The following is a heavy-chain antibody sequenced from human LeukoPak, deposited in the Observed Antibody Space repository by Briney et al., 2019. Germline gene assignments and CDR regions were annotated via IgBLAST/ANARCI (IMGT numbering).Heavy chain of an antibody. Sequence: GGSLRLSCVASGFTFSSYAMSWVRQAPGKGLEWFSATSGSGGSTYYADSVKGRFTISRDNSKNTLYLQMNSLRVEDTAIYYCAKDLTLGGSPSYYFDYWGQGTLVTVSS. D-gene: IGHD4-23*01. J-gene: IGHJ4*02. CDR2: TSGSGGST. V-gene: IGHV3-23*01. CDR3: AKDLTLGGSPSYYFDY. CDR1: GFTFSSYA.